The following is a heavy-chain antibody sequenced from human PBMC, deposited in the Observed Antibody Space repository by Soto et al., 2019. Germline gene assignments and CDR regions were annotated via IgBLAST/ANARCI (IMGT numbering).Heavy chain of an antibody. V-gene: IGHV3-7*01. CDR1: GFTFSTYW. CDR3: AYGADGPLYFQH. CDR2: IKQDGSER. D-gene: IGHD4-17*01. Sequence: EMQLVESGGGLVQPGGSLRLSCAASGFTFSTYWMTWVRLAPGKGLEWVANIKQDGSERYYVDSVKGRFTISRDNAKNSLYLQMNSLRTEDTAVYYCAYGADGPLYFQHWGQGTLVSVSS. J-gene: IGHJ1*01.